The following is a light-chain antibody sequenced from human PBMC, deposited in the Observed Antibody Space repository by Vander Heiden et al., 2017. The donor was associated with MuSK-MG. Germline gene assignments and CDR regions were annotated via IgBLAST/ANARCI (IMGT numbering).Light chain of an antibody. V-gene: IGKV1-5*03. CDR2: KAS. Sequence: DIQMTQSPSTLSASVGDRVTTTCRASQSISSWLAWYQQRPGKAPKLLIYKASSLESGVPSRFSGSGSGTEFTLTISSLQPDDFATYYCQQDNSYPLTLGGGTKVEIK. CDR1: QSISSW. J-gene: IGKJ4*01. CDR3: QQDNSYPLT.